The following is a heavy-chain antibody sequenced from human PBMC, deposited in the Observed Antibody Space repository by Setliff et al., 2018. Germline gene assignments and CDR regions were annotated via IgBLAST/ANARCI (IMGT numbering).Heavy chain of an antibody. Sequence: SETLSLTCTVSGYSISSGYYWGWIRQPPGKGLEWIGSIYHSGSTYYNPSLKSRVTISVDTSKNQFSLKLSSVTAADTAVYYCARGKTFFGAFIRAFDIWGQGRMVTVSS. D-gene: IGHD3-3*01. J-gene: IGHJ3*02. CDR1: GYSISSGYY. CDR2: IYHSGST. V-gene: IGHV4-38-2*02. CDR3: ARGKTFFGAFIRAFDI.